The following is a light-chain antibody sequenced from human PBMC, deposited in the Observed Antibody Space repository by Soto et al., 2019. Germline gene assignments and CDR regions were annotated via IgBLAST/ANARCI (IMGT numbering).Light chain of an antibody. CDR3: QAWDSSAVV. J-gene: IGLJ2*01. V-gene: IGLV3-1*01. CDR2: QHS. Sequence: SYELTQPPSVSVSPGQTATITCSGDKLGDRYICWYQQKPGQSPILVIYQHSRRPSGIPERFSGSNSGHTATLTISGTQAMDEADYYCQAWDSSAVVFGGGTQLTVL. CDR1: KLGDRY.